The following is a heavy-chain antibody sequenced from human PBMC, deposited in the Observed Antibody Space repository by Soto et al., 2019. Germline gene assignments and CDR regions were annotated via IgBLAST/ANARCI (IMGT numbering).Heavy chain of an antibody. Sequence: QVQLVQSGAAVKKPGASVPVSCKASGYTFSRHGISWVRQAPGQGLEWMAWSGNTNYAQKFQGRLTLTTNPSTRTAYMELRSLRSDDTAVYYCARGADDFSSGYYYEFGGQGTLVTVSS. D-gene: IGHD3-3*01. CDR1: GYTFSRHG. V-gene: IGHV1-18*04. J-gene: IGHJ4*02. CDR3: ARGADDFSSGYYYEF. CDR2: SGNT.